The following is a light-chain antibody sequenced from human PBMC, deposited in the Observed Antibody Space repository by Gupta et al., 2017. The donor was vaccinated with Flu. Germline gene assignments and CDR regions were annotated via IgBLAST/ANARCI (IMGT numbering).Light chain of an antibody. CDR2: GAS. CDR3: QQSFSSYS. J-gene: IGKJ2*03. CDR1: QSMTTY. Sequence: DIEMTQSPSSLSASVGDTVTITCRASQSMTTYLNWYQQRPGKAPKVLISGASRLQSGVPSRFSGSGSGTEFTLTISRRQPEDFANYYCQQSFSSYSFGLGTKLEIK. V-gene: IGKV1-39*01.